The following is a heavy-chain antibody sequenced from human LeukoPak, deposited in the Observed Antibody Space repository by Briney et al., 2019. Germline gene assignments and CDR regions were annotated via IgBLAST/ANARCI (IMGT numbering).Heavy chain of an antibody. D-gene: IGHD1-7*01. CDR3: ARHTPGTMYSY. J-gene: IGHJ4*02. Sequence: TSETLSLTCAVYGGSFSGYSWTWIRQPPGKGLEWIGELNHYGTTNYNPSLKSRVTIPVDTSKNQFSLKLNSVTATDTAVYYCARHTPGTMYSYWGQGSLVTVSS. CDR2: LNHYGTT. V-gene: IGHV4-34*01. CDR1: GGSFSGYS.